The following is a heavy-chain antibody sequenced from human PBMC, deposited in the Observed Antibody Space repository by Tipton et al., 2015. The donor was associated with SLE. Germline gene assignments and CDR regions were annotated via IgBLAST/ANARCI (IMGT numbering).Heavy chain of an antibody. Sequence: TLSLTCTVSVDSVGTNYWNWIRQPAGKGLEWTGRLYGSGSPTHYNPSLEGRVTVSVDTSQNQVSLKLTSVTAADTAVYYCARIRPGHGDPFDFWGQGTLVTVSS. CDR1: VDSVGTNY. V-gene: IGHV4-4*07. J-gene: IGHJ4*02. CDR2: LYGSGSP. CDR3: ARIRPGHGDPFDF. D-gene: IGHD4-17*01.